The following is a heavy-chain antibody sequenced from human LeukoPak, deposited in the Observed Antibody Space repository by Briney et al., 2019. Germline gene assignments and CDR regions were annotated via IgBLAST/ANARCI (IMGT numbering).Heavy chain of an antibody. J-gene: IGHJ6*03. CDR2: IIPIFGTA. D-gene: IGHD2/OR15-2a*01. Sequence: SVKLSCKASGGTFSSYAISWVRQAPGQGLEWMGRIIPIFGTANYAQKFQGRITITTDESTSTAYRELSSLRSEDTAVYYCARGSTPYYYYYMDVWGKGTTVTVSS. CDR3: ARGSTPYYYYYMDV. CDR1: GGTFSSYA. V-gene: IGHV1-69*05.